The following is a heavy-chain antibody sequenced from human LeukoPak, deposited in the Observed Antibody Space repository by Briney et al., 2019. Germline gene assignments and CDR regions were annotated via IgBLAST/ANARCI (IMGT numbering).Heavy chain of an antibody. CDR3: ARGAGAMDV. CDR1: GFTVSSTY. Sequence: PGGSLRLSCVASGFTVSSTYMGWVRQAPGKGLEWVSLIESGATTYYSHSAKGRFTISRDSSKNTLYLQMNSLRAEDTAVYYCARGAGAMDVWGQGTTVTVSS. CDR2: IESGATT. J-gene: IGHJ6*02. V-gene: IGHV3-66*01.